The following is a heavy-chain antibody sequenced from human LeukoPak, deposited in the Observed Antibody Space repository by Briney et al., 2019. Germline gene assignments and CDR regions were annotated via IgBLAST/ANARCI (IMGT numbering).Heavy chain of an antibody. D-gene: IGHD3-22*01. Sequence: PGGSLRLSCAASGFTLSSYWMHRVRQAPGKGLVWVSRISSDGSSTSYADSVKGRFTISRDNSKNTLSLQLNSLRDEDTAVYYCARDGGSSGYHDALDIWGQGTMVTVSA. CDR2: ISSDGSST. V-gene: IGHV3-74*01. CDR3: ARDGGSSGYHDALDI. J-gene: IGHJ3*02. CDR1: GFTLSSYW.